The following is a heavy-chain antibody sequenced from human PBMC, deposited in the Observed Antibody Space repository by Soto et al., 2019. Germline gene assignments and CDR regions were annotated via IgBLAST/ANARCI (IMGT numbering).Heavy chain of an antibody. CDR1: GGSINSGDYH. CDR3: ARDSRTPSGGMDV. J-gene: IGHJ6*02. CDR2: IYYSAST. V-gene: IGHV4-30-4*01. Sequence: PSETLSLTCTVSGGSINSGDYHFTGIGQFPGKDLEWIGGIYYSASTYYNPSLVSRLTISLDTSKNQFSLRLTSATAADTAVYYCARDSRTPSGGMDVWGQGTTVTVSS.